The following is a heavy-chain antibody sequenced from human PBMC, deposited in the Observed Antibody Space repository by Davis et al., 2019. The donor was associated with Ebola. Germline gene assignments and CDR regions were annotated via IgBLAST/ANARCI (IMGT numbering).Heavy chain of an antibody. J-gene: IGHJ4*02. CDR2: INSDGSST. Sequence: HTGGSLRLSCAASGFSFSSYWMYWVHQAPGKGLVWVSRINSDGSSTTYADSVKGRFTISRDNAKNTLYLQMNSLRAEDTAVYYCASLAIRLLDYWGQGNQVTVSS. V-gene: IGHV3-74*03. CDR3: ASLAIRLLDY. CDR1: GFSFSSYW. D-gene: IGHD5-12*01.